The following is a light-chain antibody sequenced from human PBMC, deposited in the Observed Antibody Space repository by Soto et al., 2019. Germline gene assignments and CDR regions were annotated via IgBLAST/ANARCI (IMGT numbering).Light chain of an antibody. CDR3: QQYNNWPFT. CDR2: GAS. CDR1: QSVNTN. V-gene: IGKV3-15*01. Sequence: DILMTQSPVTLCLSPVARPTLSCRASQSVNTNLAWYQQKPGQAPRLLIYGASTRATGIPARFSGSGSGTEFTLTISSLQSEDFAVYYCQQYNNWPFTFGPGTKVDIK. J-gene: IGKJ3*01.